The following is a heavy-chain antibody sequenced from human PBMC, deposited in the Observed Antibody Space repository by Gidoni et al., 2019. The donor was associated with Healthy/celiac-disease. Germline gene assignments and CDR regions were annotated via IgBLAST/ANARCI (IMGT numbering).Heavy chain of an antibody. CDR1: GYTFTSYD. D-gene: IGHD6-13*01. J-gene: IGHJ3*02. V-gene: IGHV1-8*01. CDR2: KNPNSGNT. Sequence: QVQLVQSGAEVKKPGASVKVSCKPSGYTFTSYDINWVRQATGQGLEWTGWKNPNSGNTGYAQKFQGRVTMTRNTYISTAYMELSSLRSDDTAVYYCARDSSSWSDAFDIWGQGTMGTVSS. CDR3: ARDSSSWSDAFDI.